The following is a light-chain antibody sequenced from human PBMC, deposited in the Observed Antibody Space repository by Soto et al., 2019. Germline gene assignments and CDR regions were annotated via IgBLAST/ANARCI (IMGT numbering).Light chain of an antibody. Sequence: EIVLTQAPANLSLSPGERATLSCRASQVVSTSYLAWYYQKPGQAPRLLIYATSRGATAIPDRFSGSGSGPAFTLPVRTLEPEAFAVFYCQQFGSSPYTFGQGTRLEIK. J-gene: IGKJ5*01. CDR1: QVVSTSY. V-gene: IGKV3-20*01. CDR2: ATS. CDR3: QQFGSSPYT.